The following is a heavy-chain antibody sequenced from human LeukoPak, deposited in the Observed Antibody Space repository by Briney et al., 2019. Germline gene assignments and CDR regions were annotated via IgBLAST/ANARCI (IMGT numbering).Heavy chain of an antibody. J-gene: IGHJ4*02. D-gene: IGHD4-17*01. CDR2: IYYSGST. CDR3: ARERILYGDYDYFDY. V-gene: IGHV4-39*07. Sequence: NPSETLSLTCTVSGASISSSSYYWGWIRQPPGKGLEWIGSIYYSGSTYYNPSLKSRVTISVDTSKNQFSLKLSSVTAADTAVYYCARERILYGDYDYFDYWGQGTLVTVSS. CDR1: GASISSSSYY.